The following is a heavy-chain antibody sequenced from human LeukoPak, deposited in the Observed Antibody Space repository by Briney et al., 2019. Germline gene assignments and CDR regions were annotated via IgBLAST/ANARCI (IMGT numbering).Heavy chain of an antibody. CDR2: ISYDGSDK. CDR3: ARDLATYYYDSSGYYDY. J-gene: IGHJ4*02. Sequence: PGGSLRLSCAASGFTFSSSAMHWVRQAPGKGLEWVAVISYDGSDKYYADSVKGRFTISRDNAKNSLYLQMNSLRAEDTAVYYCARDLATYYYDSSGYYDYWAREPWSPSPQ. D-gene: IGHD3-22*01. V-gene: IGHV3-30*07. CDR1: GFTFSSSA.